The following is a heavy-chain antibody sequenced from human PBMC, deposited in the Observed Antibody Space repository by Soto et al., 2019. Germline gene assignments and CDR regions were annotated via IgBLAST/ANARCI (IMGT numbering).Heavy chain of an antibody. V-gene: IGHV3-30-3*01. Sequence: PGGSLRLSCAASGFTFSSYAMHWVRQAPGKGLEWVAVISYDGSNKYYADSVKGRFTISRDNSKNTLYLQMNSLRAEDTAVYYCAREHRIQLWGRRYYYYGMDVWGQGTTVTVS. CDR3: AREHRIQLWGRRYYYYGMDV. CDR1: GFTFSSYA. J-gene: IGHJ6*02. D-gene: IGHD5-18*01. CDR2: ISYDGSNK.